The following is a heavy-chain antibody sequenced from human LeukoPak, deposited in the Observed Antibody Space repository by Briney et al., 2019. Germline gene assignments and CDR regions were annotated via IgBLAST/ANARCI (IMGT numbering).Heavy chain of an antibody. CDR2: ISSSGSTM. D-gene: IGHD3-10*01. V-gene: IGHV3-48*03. CDR3: ARVGSVDTYNWFDP. J-gene: IGHJ5*02. CDR1: GFTFSSFE. Sequence: QPGGSLRLSCAASGFTFSSFEMNWVRQAPGKGLEWVSYISSSGSTMYYADSVKGRFTISRDNAKNSLYLQMSSLRAGDTAVYYCARVGSVDTYNWFDPWGQGTLVTVSS.